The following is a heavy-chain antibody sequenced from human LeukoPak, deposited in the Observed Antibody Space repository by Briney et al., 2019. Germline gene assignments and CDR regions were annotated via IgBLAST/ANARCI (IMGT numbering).Heavy chain of an antibody. CDR1: GFTFSSYS. CDR3: ARVRGFSLGSYYYYMDV. J-gene: IGHJ6*03. D-gene: IGHD3-10*01. CDR2: ISSSSSYI. Sequence: PGGSLRLSCAVSGFTFSSYSMNWVRQAPGKGLEWVSSISSSSSYIYYADSVKGRFTISRDNAKNSLYLQMNSLRAEDTAVYYCARVRGFSLGSYYYYMDVWGKGTTVTISS. V-gene: IGHV3-21*01.